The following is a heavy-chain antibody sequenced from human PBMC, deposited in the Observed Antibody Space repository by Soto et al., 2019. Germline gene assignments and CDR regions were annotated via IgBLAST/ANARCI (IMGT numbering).Heavy chain of an antibody. D-gene: IGHD5-18*01. CDR3: ARDLGIQLWLKNPPLGY. V-gene: IGHV4-31*03. CDR2: IYYSGST. Sequence: SETLSLTCTVSGGSISSGGYYWSWIRQHPGKGLEWIGYIYYSGSTYYNPSLKSRVTISVDTSKNQFSLKLSSVTAADTAVYYCARDLGIQLWLKNPPLGYWGQGTLVTVSS. J-gene: IGHJ4*02. CDR1: GGSISSGGYY.